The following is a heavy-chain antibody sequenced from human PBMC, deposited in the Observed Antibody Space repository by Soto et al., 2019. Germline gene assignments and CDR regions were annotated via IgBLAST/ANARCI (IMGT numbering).Heavy chain of an antibody. V-gene: IGHV3-73*01. D-gene: IGHD3-10*01. J-gene: IGHJ4*02. CDR3: TTFTFSTSLDN. CDR1: TSSGSA. CDR2: IRSKADSYAT. Sequence: TSSGSAWGWIRRSPGKGLEWVGRIRSKADSYATAYAASVKGRFTISRDDSKNTAYLQMNSLETEDTAVYYCTTFTFSTSLDNWGQGTLVTVS.